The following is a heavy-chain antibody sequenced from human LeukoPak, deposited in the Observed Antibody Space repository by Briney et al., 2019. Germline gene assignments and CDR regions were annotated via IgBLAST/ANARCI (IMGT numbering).Heavy chain of an antibody. Sequence: SVSVSCKASGGTFSSYAISWVRQAPGQGLEWMGGIIPIFGTANYAQKFQGRVTITADESTSTAYMELSSLRSEDTAVYYCAGGYSGYLTHFDYWGQGTLVTVTA. J-gene: IGHJ4*02. CDR1: GGTFSSYA. CDR2: IIPIFGTA. CDR3: AGGYSGYLTHFDY. D-gene: IGHD5-12*01. V-gene: IGHV1-69*13.